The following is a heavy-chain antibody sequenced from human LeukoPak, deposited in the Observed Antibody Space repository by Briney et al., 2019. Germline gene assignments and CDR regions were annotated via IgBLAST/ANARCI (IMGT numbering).Heavy chain of an antibody. V-gene: IGHV3-74*01. CDR1: GFTFSSYW. J-gene: IGHJ4*02. D-gene: IGHD4-17*01. CDR2: INSDGSST. CDR3: ARDYGDYHFDY. Sequence: GGSLRLSCAASGFTFSSYWMHWVRQAPGKGLVWVSRINSDGSSTSYADSVKGRSTISRDNAKNTLYLQMNSLRAEDTAVYYCARDYGDYHFDYWGQGTLVTVSS.